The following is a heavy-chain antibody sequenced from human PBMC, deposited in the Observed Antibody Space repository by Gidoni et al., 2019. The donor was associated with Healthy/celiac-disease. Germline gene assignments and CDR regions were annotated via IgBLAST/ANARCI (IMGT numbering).Heavy chain of an antibody. J-gene: IGHJ4*02. D-gene: IGHD1-26*01. CDR1: GFTFSSYA. CDR2: ISYDGSNK. V-gene: IGHV3-30-3*01. CDR3: ARLVGATSGEDY. Sequence: QVQLVESGGGVVQPGRSLRRSWAASGFTFSSYAMHWVRQAPGKGLEWVSVISYDGSNKYYADSVKCRFTISRDNSKNTLYLQMNSLRAEDTAVYYCARLVGATSGEDYWGQGTLVTVSS.